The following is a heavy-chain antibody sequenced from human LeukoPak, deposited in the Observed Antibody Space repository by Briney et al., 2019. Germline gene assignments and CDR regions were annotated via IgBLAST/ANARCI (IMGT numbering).Heavy chain of an antibody. Sequence: PSQTLSLTCTVSGGSISSGDYYWSWIRQPPGKGLEWFGYIYYSGSTYYNPSLKSRVTISVDTSKNQFSLKLSSVTAADTAVYYCARNSVRGVYGMDVWGKGTTVTVSS. CDR3: ARNSVRGVYGMDV. CDR2: IYYSGST. CDR1: GGSISSGDYY. J-gene: IGHJ6*04. D-gene: IGHD3-10*02. V-gene: IGHV4-30-4*01.